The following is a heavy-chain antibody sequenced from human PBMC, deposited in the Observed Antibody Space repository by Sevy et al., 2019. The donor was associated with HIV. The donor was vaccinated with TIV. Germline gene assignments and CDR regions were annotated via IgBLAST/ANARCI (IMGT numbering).Heavy chain of an antibody. CDR1: GFTFSDYY. D-gene: IGHD3-22*01. CDR2: ISSSGSTI. CDR3: ARANYYDRSGPLGY. J-gene: IGHJ4*02. V-gene: IGHV3-11*01. Sequence: GGSLRLSCAASGFTFSDYYMSWIRQAPGKGLEWVSYISSSGSTIYDADSVKGRFTISRDNAKNSLYLQMNSLRAEDTAVYYCARANYYDRSGPLGYWGQGTLVTVSS.